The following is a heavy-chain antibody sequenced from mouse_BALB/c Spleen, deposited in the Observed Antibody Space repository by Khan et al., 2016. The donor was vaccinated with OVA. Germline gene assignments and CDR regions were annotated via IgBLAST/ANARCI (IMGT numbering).Heavy chain of an antibody. D-gene: IGHD1-1*01. J-gene: IGHJ2*01. Sequence: QVHVKQSGAELAKPGASVKMSCKASGYTFINYWILWVKQRPGQGLEWIGYIHPRTGYTEYNQNFKDKATLTADKSSSTAYMQRSSLTSEDSAVYYCARRGLRWDFDYWGPGTTLTVSS. CDR3: ARRGLRWDFDY. CDR1: GYTFINYW. CDR2: IHPRTGYT. V-gene: IGHV1-7*01.